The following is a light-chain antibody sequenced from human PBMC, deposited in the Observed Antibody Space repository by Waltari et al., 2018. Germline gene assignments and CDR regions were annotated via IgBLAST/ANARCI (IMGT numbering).Light chain of an antibody. CDR3: YSTTDNNLGV. CDR2: QDS. V-gene: IGLV3-27*01. Sequence: SSELTQPSSVSVSPGQTARITCSGDMLPKKYTRWFQQKPGQAPVLVLYQDSARPSGIPERFSGSSSGTTFPLTISGAQVEDEADYYCYSTTDNNLGVFGPGTRVTVL. J-gene: IGLJ1*01. CDR1: MLPKKY.